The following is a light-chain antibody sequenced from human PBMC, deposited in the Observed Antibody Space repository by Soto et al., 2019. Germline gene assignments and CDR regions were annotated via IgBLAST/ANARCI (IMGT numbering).Light chain of an antibody. CDR3: QAWVSSTAPVV. CDR1: KLGNKY. Sequence: SYELTQPPSVSVSPGQTANITCSGDKLGNKYACWYQQKPGQSPVLVIYQDIKRPSGIPERFSGSNSGNTATLTISGTQAMDEADYYCQAWVSSTAPVVFGGGTKVTVL. V-gene: IGLV3-1*01. CDR2: QDI. J-gene: IGLJ2*01.